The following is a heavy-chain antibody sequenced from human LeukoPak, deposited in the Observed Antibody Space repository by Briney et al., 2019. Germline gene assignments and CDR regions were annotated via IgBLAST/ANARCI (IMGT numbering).Heavy chain of an antibody. J-gene: IGHJ4*02. V-gene: IGHV4-59*08. CDR2: VSYSGSS. CDR1: GGSISNYY. Sequence: SETLSLTCTVSGGSISNYYWTWIRQPPGKRLEWIAYVSYSGSSSSNPSLESRVTISVDMSKNQFALRLSSVTASDTAVYHCARLQGRGDNYLDYWGQGTLVTVSS. CDR3: ARLQGRGDNYLDY. D-gene: IGHD7-27*01.